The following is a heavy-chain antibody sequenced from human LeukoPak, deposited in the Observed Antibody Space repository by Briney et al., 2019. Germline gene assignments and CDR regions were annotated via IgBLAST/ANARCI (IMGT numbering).Heavy chain of an antibody. CDR2: INPSGGST. V-gene: IGHV1-46*01. J-gene: IGHJ4*02. Sequence: ASVKVSCKASGYTFTSYYMHWVRQAPGQGLEWMGIINPSGGSTSYAQKFQGRVTMTRDTSTSTVYMELSSLRSGDTAVYYCARDRYYGSGSFAYYFDCWGQGTLVTVSS. CDR3: ARDRYYGSGSFAYYFDC. D-gene: IGHD3-10*01. CDR1: GYTFTSYY.